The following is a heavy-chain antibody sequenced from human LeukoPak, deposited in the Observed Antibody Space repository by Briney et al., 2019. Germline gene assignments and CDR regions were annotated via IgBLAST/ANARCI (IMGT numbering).Heavy chain of an antibody. CDR2: ISSSSSYI. J-gene: IGHJ4*02. D-gene: IGHD2-2*01. CDR1: GFTFSSYS. CDR3: ARAPVYCSSTSCYSPSGFDY. Sequence: GGSLRLSCAASGFTFSSYSMNWVRQAPGKGLEWVSSISSSSSYIYYADSVKGRFTISRDNAKNSLYLQMISLRAEDTAVYYCARAPVYCSSTSCYSPSGFDYWGQGTLVTVSS. V-gene: IGHV3-21*01.